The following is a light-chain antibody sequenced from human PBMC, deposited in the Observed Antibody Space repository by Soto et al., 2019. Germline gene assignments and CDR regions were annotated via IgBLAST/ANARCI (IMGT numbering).Light chain of an antibody. Sequence: EIVLTQSPATLSLSPGERATLSCRASQSVSSTLAWYQQKPGQAPRLLIYDASNRATGIPARFSGSGSGTDFTLTISSLEPEDFAVYYWQQRSKWPRTFGQGTKVEIK. V-gene: IGKV3-11*01. CDR2: DAS. CDR3: QQRSKWPRT. CDR1: QSVSST. J-gene: IGKJ1*01.